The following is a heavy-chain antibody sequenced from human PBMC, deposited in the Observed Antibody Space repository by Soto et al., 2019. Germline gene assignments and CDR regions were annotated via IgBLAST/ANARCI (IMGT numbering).Heavy chain of an antibody. V-gene: IGHV1-18*01. Sequence: QVQLVQSGAEVKKPGASVKVSCKASGYTLSSFGISWLRQAPGQGLEWMGWVSTHNADTKYAQRFQGRVTMTTDTSTSTAYMELRSLTSDDTAVYYCAREYCPGVSCYGPDYWGQGTLVTVSS. CDR1: GYTLSSFG. D-gene: IGHD2-8*02. CDR3: AREYCPGVSCYGPDY. J-gene: IGHJ4*02. CDR2: VSTHNADT.